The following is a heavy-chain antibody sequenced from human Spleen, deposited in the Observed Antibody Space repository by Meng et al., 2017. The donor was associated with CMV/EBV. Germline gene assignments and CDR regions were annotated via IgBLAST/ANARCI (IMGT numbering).Heavy chain of an antibody. CDR2: INMAGRKT. V-gene: IGHV3-74*01. J-gene: IGHJ4*02. CDR1: EVTLSNYW. D-gene: IGHD5-12*01. Sequence: GESLKISCVVSEVTLSNYWMHWVRQAPGKGLAWVSRINMAGRKTYYADSVKGRFTISRDNAKNTLYLQMNSLRAEDTGVYDCARIIGFTGNDPDYWGQGTLVTVSS. CDR3: ARIIGFTGNDPDY.